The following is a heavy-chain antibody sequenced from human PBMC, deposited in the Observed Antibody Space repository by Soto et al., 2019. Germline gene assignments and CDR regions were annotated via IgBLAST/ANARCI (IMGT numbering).Heavy chain of an antibody. V-gene: IGHV1-58*01. CDR1: GFNFISSA. D-gene: IGHD1-26*01. J-gene: IGHJ4*02. CDR3: AGEYSGRYFNVREC. CDR2: IVVGIGNT. Sequence: SVKVSCKASGFNFISSAVPWVRLARGQRPEWIGWIVVGIGNTKYAQKFQERVTITREMSTSTAYMELRSLSSEDTALYYCAGEYSGRYFNVRECWGQGTMFSVSP.